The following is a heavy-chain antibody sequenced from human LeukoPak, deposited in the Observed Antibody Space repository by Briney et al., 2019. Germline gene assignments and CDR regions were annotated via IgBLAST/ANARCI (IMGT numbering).Heavy chain of an antibody. CDR2: IYYGGTT. CDR1: GGSITSGSYY. CDR3: ARQISDYYYYYIDV. V-gene: IGHV4-39*01. Sequence: SETLSLTCTVSGGSITSGSYYWGWIRQPPGKGLEWIGNIYYGGTTYYNSSLKSRVTISEDTSKNRFSLMLTSVTAADTAVYYCARQISDYYYYYIDVWGKGTTVIVSS. J-gene: IGHJ6*03.